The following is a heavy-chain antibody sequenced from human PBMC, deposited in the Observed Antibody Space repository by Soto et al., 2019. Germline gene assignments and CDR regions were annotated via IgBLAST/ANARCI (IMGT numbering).Heavy chain of an antibody. V-gene: IGHV3-23*01. D-gene: IGHD3-22*01. J-gene: IGHJ4*02. CDR2: IGGSGGST. CDR1: WFHFWRHA. Sequence: GAPRLSCAASWFHFWRHALRLVRQVPGKGLDWVSAIGGSGGSTYYADSVKGRFTISRDNSKNTLYLQMNSLRAEDTAVYYCAKDRYIVVVPDFDSWGQGTLVTVSS. CDR3: AKDRYIVVVPDFDS.